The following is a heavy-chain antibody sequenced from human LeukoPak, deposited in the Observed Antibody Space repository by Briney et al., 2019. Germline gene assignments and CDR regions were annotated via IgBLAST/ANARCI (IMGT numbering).Heavy chain of an antibody. CDR2: VSPDGTNT. CDR3: ARDYVGGRRALDI. J-gene: IGHJ3*02. CDR1: AFTFSSQW. D-gene: IGHD4-23*01. V-gene: IGHV3-74*01. Sequence: GGSLRLSCAASAFTFSSQWMHWGSHDPGKGLEWVSRVSPDGTNTNYADSVRGRFTISRDNAKNTLYLQMNSLRAEDTAVYHCARDYVGGRRALDIWGQGTGVTVSS.